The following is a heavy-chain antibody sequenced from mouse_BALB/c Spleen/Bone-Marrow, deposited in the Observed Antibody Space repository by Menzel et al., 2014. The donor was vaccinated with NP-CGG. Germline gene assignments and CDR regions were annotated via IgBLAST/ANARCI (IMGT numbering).Heavy chain of an antibody. CDR3: ARDRDYGSSWYLDV. V-gene: IGHV7-3*02. CDR2: IRNKANGYTT. D-gene: IGHD1-1*01. Sequence: EVKLVESGGGLVQPGGSLRLSCATSGFTFXDYYMSWVRQPPGKALEWLGFIRNKANGYTTEYSASVKGRFTISRDNSQSILYLQMNTLRTEDSATYYCARDRDYGSSWYLDVWGAGTTVTVSS. CDR1: GFTFXDYY. J-gene: IGHJ1*01.